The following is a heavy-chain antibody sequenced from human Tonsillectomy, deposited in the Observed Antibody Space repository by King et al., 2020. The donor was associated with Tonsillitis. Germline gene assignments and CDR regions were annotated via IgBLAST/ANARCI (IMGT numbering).Heavy chain of an antibody. V-gene: IGHV3-21*01. CDR3: ARPRVDDSADNGY. J-gene: IGHJ4*02. D-gene: IGHD3-3*01. CDR1: GFSFSSYK. CDR2: ISKNNSYI. Sequence: VQLVESGGGLVRPGGSLRLSFTASGFSFSSYKMHWVRQAPGKGLEWGASISKNNSYIYFADSVQGRFTISRDNAKSSLYLQMNGLRDEDTAVYYCARPRVDDSADNGYWGQGTLVTVSS.